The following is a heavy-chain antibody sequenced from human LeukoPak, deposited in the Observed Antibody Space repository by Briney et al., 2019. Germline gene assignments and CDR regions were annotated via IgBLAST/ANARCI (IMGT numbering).Heavy chain of an antibody. D-gene: IGHD3-10*01. J-gene: IGHJ5*02. V-gene: IGHV4-4*02. CDR3: ARDIGRYYYGSGSYMPFDP. CDR2: IFHSGST. Sequence: SETLSLTCAVSSGSIFSSNWWSWVRQPPGKGLEWIGQIFHSGSTSYSPSLKSRVTISVDKSKNQFSLKLTSVTAADTAVYYCARDIGRYYYGSGSYMPFDPWGQGTMVTVSS. CDR1: SGSIFSSNW.